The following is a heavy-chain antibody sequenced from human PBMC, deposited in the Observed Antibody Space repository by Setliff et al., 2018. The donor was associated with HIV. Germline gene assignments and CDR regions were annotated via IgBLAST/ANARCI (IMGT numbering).Heavy chain of an antibody. CDR3: ARGRNRNYVVYGMDV. V-gene: IGHV3-53*01. J-gene: IGHJ6*02. Sequence: PGGSLRLSCAASGLTDTYNYMSWVRQAPGKGVEWGSVIYAGGSTCYADSVKGRFTSSRDNSKNMLYLQMDSLRAEDTAVYYCARGRNRNYVVYGMDVWGQGTTVTVSS. CDR2: IYAGGST. CDR1: GLTDTYNY. D-gene: IGHD1-7*01.